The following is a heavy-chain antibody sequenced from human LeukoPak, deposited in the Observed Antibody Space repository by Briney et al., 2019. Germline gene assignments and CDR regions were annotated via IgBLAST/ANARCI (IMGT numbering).Heavy chain of an antibody. Sequence: GGSLRLSCAASGFIFSSDEMTWVRQAPGKGLESVSFISSSADTILYADSVKGRFTISRDNAKNALYLQMDSLRAEDTAVYYCTKERGSYWGQGTLVTVSS. CDR2: ISSSADTI. J-gene: IGHJ4*02. CDR1: GFIFSSDE. CDR3: TKERGSY. V-gene: IGHV3-48*03.